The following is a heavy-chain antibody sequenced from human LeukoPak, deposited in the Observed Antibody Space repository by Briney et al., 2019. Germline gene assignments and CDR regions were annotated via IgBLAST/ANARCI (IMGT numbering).Heavy chain of an antibody. Sequence: ASVTVSCKASGGTFSSYAISWVRQAPGQGLEWMGGIIPIFGTANYAQKFQGRVTITADESTSTAYMELSSLRSEDTAVYYCARDPIVTPDAYYYGMDVWGQGTTVTVSS. CDR2: IIPIFGTA. CDR3: ARDPIVTPDAYYYGMDV. J-gene: IGHJ6*02. V-gene: IGHV1-69*13. D-gene: IGHD4-23*01. CDR1: GGTFSSYA.